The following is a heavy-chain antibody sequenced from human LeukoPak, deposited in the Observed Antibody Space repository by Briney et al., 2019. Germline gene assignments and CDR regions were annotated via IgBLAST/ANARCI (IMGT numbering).Heavy chain of an antibody. Sequence: SSETLSLTCTVSGGSIRSSSYYWGWIRQPPGKGLEWIGSICYSGSTYHNASLKSRGTISVDTSKNQFSLKLNSVTAADTAVYFCARQVVAVAGTGYFDYWGQGTLVTVSS. CDR2: ICYSGST. CDR1: GGSIRSSSYY. D-gene: IGHD6-19*01. CDR3: ARQVVAVAGTGYFDY. J-gene: IGHJ4*02. V-gene: IGHV4-39*01.